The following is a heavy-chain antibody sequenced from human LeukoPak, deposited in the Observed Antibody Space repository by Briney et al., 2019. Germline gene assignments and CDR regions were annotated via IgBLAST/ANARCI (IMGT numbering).Heavy chain of an antibody. CDR2: IYYSGST. Sequence: SETLSLTCTVSGGSISSYYWSWIRQSPGKGLEWIGYIYYSGSTNYNPSLKSRVTISVDTSKNHFSLKLSSVTAADTAVYYCARPRIAAAHDAFDIWGQGTMVTVSS. D-gene: IGHD6-13*01. CDR3: ARPRIAAAHDAFDI. V-gene: IGHV4-59*08. CDR1: GGSISSYY. J-gene: IGHJ3*02.